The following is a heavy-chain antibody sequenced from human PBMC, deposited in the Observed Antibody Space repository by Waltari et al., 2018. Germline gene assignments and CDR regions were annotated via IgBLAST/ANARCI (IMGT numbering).Heavy chain of an antibody. CDR3: ARDRHGSGNLY. D-gene: IGHD3-10*01. J-gene: IGHJ4*02. V-gene: IGHV3-53*01. Sequence: EVKLRECGGGLILPGGSLSPSCSASGFTVSRNSMRWVRQAPGKGLEWVSVSYSGGSTYYADSVKGRFTISSDNSKNTLYLQMTSLRAEDAAVYYCARDRHGSGNLYWGQGTLVTVSS. CDR2: SYSGGST. CDR1: GFTVSRNS.